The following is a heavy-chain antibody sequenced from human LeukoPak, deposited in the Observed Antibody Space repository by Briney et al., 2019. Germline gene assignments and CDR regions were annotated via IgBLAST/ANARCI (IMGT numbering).Heavy chain of an antibody. CDR3: VKGAYDYIEMGYFDS. V-gene: IGHV3-23*01. CDR2: VIGSSGST. CDR1: GFTSTNYA. Sequence: PGGSLRLSCAASGFTSTNYAMNWVRQAPGKGLEWVSIVIGSSGSTDYANSVKGRFTISRDYSKNMVFLQMNSLRPEDTAIYYCVKGAYDYIEMGYFDSWGQGTLVTVSS. J-gene: IGHJ4*02. D-gene: IGHD5-12*01.